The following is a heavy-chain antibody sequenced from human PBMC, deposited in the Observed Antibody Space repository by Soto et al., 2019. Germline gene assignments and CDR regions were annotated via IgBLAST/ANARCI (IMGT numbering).Heavy chain of an antibody. CDR1: GDSVSSNSVA. D-gene: IGHD6-13*01. Sequence: QVQLQQSGPGLVKPSQTLSLTCAISGDSVSSNSVAWNWIRQSPSRGLEWLGRTYYRSKWYNDYAVSVKSRITISPDTSKNQFSLQLNSVTPEDTAVYFCAIDGYSSTWYVFDYWGQGILVTVSP. CDR2: TYYRSKWYN. CDR3: AIDGYSSTWYVFDY. V-gene: IGHV6-1*01. J-gene: IGHJ4*02.